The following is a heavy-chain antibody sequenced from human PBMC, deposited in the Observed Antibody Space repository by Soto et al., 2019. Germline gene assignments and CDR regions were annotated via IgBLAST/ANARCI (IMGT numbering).Heavy chain of an antibody. J-gene: IGHJ4*02. V-gene: IGHV4-34*01. D-gene: IGHD2-2*01. CDR3: AREECSSTSCYSDY. Sequence: ETLSLTCAVYGGSFSGYYWSWIRQPPGKGLEWIGEINHSGSTNYNPSLKSRVTISVDTSKNQFSLKLSSVTAADTAVYYCAREECSSTSCYSDYWGQGTLVTVSS. CDR1: GGSFSGYY. CDR2: INHSGST.